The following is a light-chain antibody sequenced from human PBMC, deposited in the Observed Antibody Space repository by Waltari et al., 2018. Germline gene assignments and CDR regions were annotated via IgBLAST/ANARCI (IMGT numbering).Light chain of an antibody. CDR3: QSYDSSGWV. V-gene: IGLV1-40*01. CDR2: GNS. CDR1: SPNIGTGYD. J-gene: IGLJ3*02. Sequence: QSVLTQPPSVSGAPGQRVTISCTGSSPNIGTGYDVHWYQQLPGTAPKLLIYGNSNRPSGVPDRFSGSKSGTSASLAITGLQAEDEADYYCQSYDSSGWVFGGGTKLTVL.